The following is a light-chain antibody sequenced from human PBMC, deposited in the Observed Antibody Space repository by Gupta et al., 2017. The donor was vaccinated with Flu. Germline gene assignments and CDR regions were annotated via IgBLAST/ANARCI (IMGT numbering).Light chain of an antibody. CDR1: QCQVYKDGSTY. J-gene: IGKJ1*01. CDR2: DVS. Sequence: LTLGPASAGSSGTIQCQVYKDGSTYLNWFQQRPGQAPRLLIYDVSNRDSGVPDRFSGSGSGTDFTLKISSVEAEDIGIYYCKQRKHWPLTFGQGTKVEIK. V-gene: IGKV2-30*01. CDR3: KQRKHWPLT.